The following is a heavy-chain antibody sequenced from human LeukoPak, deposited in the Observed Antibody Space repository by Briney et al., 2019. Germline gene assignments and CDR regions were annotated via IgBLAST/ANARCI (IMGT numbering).Heavy chain of an antibody. Sequence: PTGGSLRLSCAASGFTFSSYAMHWVRQAPGKGLEWVAVISYDGSNKYYADSVKGRFTISRDNSKNTLYLQMNSLRAEDTAVYYCARRSVPAAPFFRYWGQGTLVTVSS. CDR2: ISYDGSNK. V-gene: IGHV3-30*04. D-gene: IGHD2-2*01. J-gene: IGHJ4*02. CDR3: ARRSVPAAPFFRY. CDR1: GFTFSSYA.